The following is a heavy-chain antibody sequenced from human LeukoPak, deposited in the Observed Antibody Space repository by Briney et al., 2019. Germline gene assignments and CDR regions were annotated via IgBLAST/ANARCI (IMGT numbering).Heavy chain of an antibody. J-gene: IGHJ6*02. CDR3: EREWDQGYYDSSGYWLSYGMDV. CDR1: GFTFSTYA. V-gene: IGHV3-30-3*01. D-gene: IGHD3-22*01. CDR2: ISYDGSSE. Sequence: PGGSLRLSCAASGFTFSTYAMHWVRQAPGKGLEWVAVISYDGSSEYYADSVKGRFTISRGNSKNTLYLQMNSLRAEDTAVYYCEREWDQGYYDSSGYWLSYGMDVWGQGTTVTVSS.